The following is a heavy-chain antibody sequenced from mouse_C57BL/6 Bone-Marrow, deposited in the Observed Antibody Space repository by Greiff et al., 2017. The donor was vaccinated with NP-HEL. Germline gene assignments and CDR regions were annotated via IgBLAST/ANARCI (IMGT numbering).Heavy chain of an antibody. CDR1: GFTFSDFY. CDR3: ARDAGDYYGNPCAMDY. J-gene: IGHJ4*01. CDR2: SRNKANDYTT. D-gene: IGHD2-1*01. V-gene: IGHV7-1*01. Sequence: EVQRVESGGGLVQSGRSLRLSCATSGFTFSDFYMEWVRQAPGKGLEWIAASRNKANDYTTEYSASVKGRFIVSRDTSQSILYLQMNALRAEDTAIYYCARDAGDYYGNPCAMDYWGQGTSVTVSS.